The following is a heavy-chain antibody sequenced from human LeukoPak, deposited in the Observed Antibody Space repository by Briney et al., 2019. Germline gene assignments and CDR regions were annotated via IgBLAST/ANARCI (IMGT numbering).Heavy chain of an antibody. CDR2: IYHSGST. V-gene: IGHV4-4*02. J-gene: IGHJ4*02. CDR3: ARLHSSSWYYFDY. CDR1: GGSISSSNW. D-gene: IGHD6-13*01. Sequence: SGTLSLTCAVSGGSISSSNWWSWVRQPPGKGLEWIGEIYHSGSTNYNPSLKSRVTISVDKSKNQFSLKLSSVTAADTAVYYCARLHSSSWYYFDYWGQGTLVTVSS.